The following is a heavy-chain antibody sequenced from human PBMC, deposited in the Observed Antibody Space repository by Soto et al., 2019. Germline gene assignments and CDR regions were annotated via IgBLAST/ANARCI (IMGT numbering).Heavy chain of an antibody. Sequence: SGGSLRLSCAASGFTFSSYWMSWVRQAPGKGLEWVANIKQDGSEKYYVDSVKGRFTISRDNAKNSLYLQMNSLRAEDTAVYYCARDRYYYDSSGYYYRAFDIWGQGTMVTVSS. CDR2: IKQDGSEK. CDR3: ARDRYYYDSSGYYYRAFDI. D-gene: IGHD3-22*01. J-gene: IGHJ3*02. CDR1: GFTFSSYW. V-gene: IGHV3-7*01.